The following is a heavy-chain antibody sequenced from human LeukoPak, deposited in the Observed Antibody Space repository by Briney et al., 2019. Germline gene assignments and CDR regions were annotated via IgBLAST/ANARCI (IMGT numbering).Heavy chain of an antibody. CDR3: AKGGDYYGATFDF. D-gene: IGHD3-10*01. CDR2: VSGSGGGT. Sequence: PGGSLRLSCAASGFTFTSYAMTWVRQAPGKGLEWVSSVSGSGGGTYYADSVKGRFTISRDNSKNTLYLQMNSLRAEDTAVYFCAKGGDYYGATFDFWGQGTLVTVSS. J-gene: IGHJ4*02. CDR1: GFTFTSYA. V-gene: IGHV3-23*01.